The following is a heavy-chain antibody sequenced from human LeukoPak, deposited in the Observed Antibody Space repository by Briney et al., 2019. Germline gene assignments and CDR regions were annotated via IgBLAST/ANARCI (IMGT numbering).Heavy chain of an antibody. Sequence: SETLSLTCAVYGGSFSGYYWSWIRQPPGKGMEWIGEINHSGSTNYNPSLKSRVTISVDTSKNQFSLKLSSVTAADTAVYYCARYPKRQWFGELANPTDAFDIWGQGTMVTVSS. J-gene: IGHJ3*02. CDR3: ARYPKRQWFGELANPTDAFDI. CDR2: INHSGST. CDR1: GGSFSGYY. V-gene: IGHV4-34*01. D-gene: IGHD3-10*01.